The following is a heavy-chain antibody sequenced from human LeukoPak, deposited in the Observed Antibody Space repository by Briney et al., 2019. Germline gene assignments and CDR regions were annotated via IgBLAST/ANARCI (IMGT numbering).Heavy chain of an antibody. CDR2: INHSGST. Sequence: SETLSLTCAVYGGSFSGYYWSWIRQPPGKGLEWIGEINHSGSTNYNPSLKSRVTISVDTSKNQFSLKLSSVTAADTAVYYCARDSIVGARGLDCWGQGTLVTVSS. D-gene: IGHD1-26*01. CDR3: ARDSIVGARGLDC. J-gene: IGHJ4*02. V-gene: IGHV4-34*01. CDR1: GGSFSGYY.